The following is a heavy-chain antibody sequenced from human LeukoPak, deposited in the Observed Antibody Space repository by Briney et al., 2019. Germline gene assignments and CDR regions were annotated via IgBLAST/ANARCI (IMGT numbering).Heavy chain of an antibody. J-gene: IGHJ4*02. D-gene: IGHD2-15*01. V-gene: IGHV3-30*02. CDR3: ANGDCRGGRCSSGAH. CDR2: TQDDASKT. CDR1: GFTFSSYA. Sequence: GGSLRLSCAASGFTFSSYAMSWVRQAPGKGLEWVAYTQDDASKTWYGGSVKGRFTISRDNSKNTLYLHMNSVRGEDTAMYYCANGDCRGGRCSSGAHWGQGTLVTVSS.